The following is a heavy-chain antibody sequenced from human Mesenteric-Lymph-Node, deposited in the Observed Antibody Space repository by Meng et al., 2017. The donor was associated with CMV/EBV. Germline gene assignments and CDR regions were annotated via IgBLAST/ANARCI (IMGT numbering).Heavy chain of an antibody. J-gene: IGHJ4*02. CDR3: ARGEQIGNF. V-gene: IGHV1-69*10. Sequence: SVKGSCKASGGTLSSFAINWVRQAPGQGREWMGGLVAMAQKANYAQKFQGRLTITADTATRTAYMELTSLRSDDTAMYYCARGEQIGNFWGQGTLVTVSS. CDR2: LVAMAQKA. D-gene: IGHD1-26*01. CDR1: GGTLSSFA.